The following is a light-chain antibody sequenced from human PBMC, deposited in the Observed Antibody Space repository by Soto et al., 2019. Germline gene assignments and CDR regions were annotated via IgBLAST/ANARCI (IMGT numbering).Light chain of an antibody. CDR1: SDNVGRFSF. Sequence: SALTQPASVSGSPGQSITISCTGTSDNVGRFSFVSWYQQHPGKAPKLLIYEVTKRPSGVSGRFSGSKSGNTASLTISGLQAEDEADYYCSSYETTNRRVFGTGTKVTVL. CDR2: EVT. V-gene: IGLV2-14*01. CDR3: SSYETTNRRV. J-gene: IGLJ1*01.